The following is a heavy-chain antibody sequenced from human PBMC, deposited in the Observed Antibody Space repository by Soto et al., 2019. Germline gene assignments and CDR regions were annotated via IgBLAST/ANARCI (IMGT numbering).Heavy chain of an antibody. Sequence: GGSLRLSCAAAGFTFSSFSMNWVRQAQGKGLEWVSYISSSSSTIYYADSVKGRFTISRDNAKNSLYLQMNSLRAEDTAVYYCARENWIHYYASGSTYYYYYYMDVWGKGTTVTVSS. CDR2: ISSSSSTI. J-gene: IGHJ6*03. V-gene: IGHV3-48*01. CDR1: GFTFSSFS. D-gene: IGHD3-10*01. CDR3: ARENWIHYYASGSTYYYYYYMDV.